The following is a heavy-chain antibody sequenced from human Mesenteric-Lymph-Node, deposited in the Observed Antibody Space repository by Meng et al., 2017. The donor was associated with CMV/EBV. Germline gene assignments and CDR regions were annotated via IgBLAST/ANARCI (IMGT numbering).Heavy chain of an antibody. CDR1: SLSTSGMG. J-gene: IGHJ4*02. D-gene: IGHD2-2*01. Sequence: SLSTSGMGVGWIRPPPGKALEWLALIYWNDDKRYSPSLKSRLTIPKDTSKNQVVLTMTNMDPVDTATYYCAHYSASPAAIPYYFDYWGQGTLVTVSS. CDR2: IYWNDDK. V-gene: IGHV2-5*01. CDR3: AHYSASPAAIPYYFDY.